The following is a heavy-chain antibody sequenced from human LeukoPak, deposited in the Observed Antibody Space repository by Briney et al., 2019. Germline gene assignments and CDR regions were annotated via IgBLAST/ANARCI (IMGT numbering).Heavy chain of an antibody. CDR1: GGSISSYY. V-gene: IGHV4-59*01. CDR2: IYYSGST. D-gene: IGHD5-12*01. Sequence: SETLSLTCTVSGGSISSYYWSWIRQPPGKGLEWIGYIYYSGSTNYNPSLKSRVTISVDTSENQFSLKLSSVTAADTAVYYCARGESGYDPIDYWGQGTLVTVSS. CDR3: ARGESGYDPIDY. J-gene: IGHJ4*02.